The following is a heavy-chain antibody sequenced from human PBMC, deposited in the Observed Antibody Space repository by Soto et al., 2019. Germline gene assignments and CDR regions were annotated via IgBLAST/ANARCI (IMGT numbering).Heavy chain of an antibody. Sequence: ASVKVSCKASGGTFSSYAISWVRQAPGQRLEWMGWINAGNGNTKYSQKFQGRVTITRDTSASTAYMELSSLRSEDTAVYYCARILEYCSGGSCDFWGQGTLVTVSS. D-gene: IGHD2-15*01. CDR3: ARILEYCSGGSCDF. V-gene: IGHV1-3*01. J-gene: IGHJ4*02. CDR2: INAGNGNT. CDR1: GGTFSSYA.